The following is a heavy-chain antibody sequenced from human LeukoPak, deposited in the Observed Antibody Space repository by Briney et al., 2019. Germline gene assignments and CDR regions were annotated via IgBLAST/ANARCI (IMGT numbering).Heavy chain of an antibody. D-gene: IGHD3-10*01. CDR2: IYYSGST. Sequence: PSETLSLTCTVSGGSISSSSYYWGWIRQPPGKGLEWIGSIYYSGSTYYNPSLKSRVTISVDTSKNQFSLKLSSVTAADTAVYYCARDRTVRGEGLDYWGQGTLVTVSS. V-gene: IGHV4-39*07. J-gene: IGHJ4*02. CDR3: ARDRTVRGEGLDY. CDR1: GGSISSSSYY.